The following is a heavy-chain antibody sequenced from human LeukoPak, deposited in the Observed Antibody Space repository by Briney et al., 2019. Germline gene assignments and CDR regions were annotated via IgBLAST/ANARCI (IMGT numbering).Heavy chain of an antibody. D-gene: IGHD6-19*01. V-gene: IGHV5-51*01. Sequence: PGESLKISCKGSGSRFSTYWIGWVRQMPGKGLEWMGIIYPGDSDTRNSPSFQGQVTISADKSITTPYLQWSRLKASDTAMYYCARRIAVAGHYFDYWGQGTLVTVSS. CDR3: ARRIAVAGHYFDY. CDR1: GSRFSTYW. J-gene: IGHJ4*02. CDR2: IYPGDSDT.